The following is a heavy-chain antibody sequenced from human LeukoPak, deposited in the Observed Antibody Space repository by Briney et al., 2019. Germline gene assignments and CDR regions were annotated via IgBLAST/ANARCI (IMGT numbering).Heavy chain of an antibody. V-gene: IGHV4-61*02. D-gene: IGHD2-8*02. CDR3: ARQDIVLDY. J-gene: IGHJ4*02. Sequence: PSQTLSLTCTVSGGSISSGSYYWSWIRQPAGKGLEWIGRIYTSGSTNYNPSLKSRVTISVDTSKNQFSLKLSSVTAADTAVYYCARQDIVLDYWGQGTLVTVSS. CDR2: IYTSGST. CDR1: GGSISSGSYY.